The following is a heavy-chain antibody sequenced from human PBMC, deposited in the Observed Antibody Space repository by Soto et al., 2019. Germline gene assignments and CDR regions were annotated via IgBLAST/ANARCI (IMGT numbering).Heavy chain of an antibody. CDR2: ISGSGVST. V-gene: IGHV3-23*01. J-gene: IGHJ5*02. CDR3: AKGVKDGYNYHQWFDP. D-gene: IGHD5-12*01. Sequence: GGSLRLSCAASGFTFSSYSMSWVRQAPGKGLEWVSAISGSGVSTYYADSVKGRFTISRDNSKNTLYLQMNSLRAEDTAVYYCAKGVKDGYNYHQWFDPWGQGTLVPVSS. CDR1: GFTFSSYS.